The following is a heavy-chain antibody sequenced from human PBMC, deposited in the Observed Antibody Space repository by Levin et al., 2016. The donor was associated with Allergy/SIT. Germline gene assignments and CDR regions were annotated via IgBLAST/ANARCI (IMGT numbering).Heavy chain of an antibody. CDR2: TFYRSKWYH. D-gene: IGHD6-19*01. J-gene: IGHJ4*02. V-gene: IGHV6-1*01. CDR1: GDSVSSSRVA. Sequence: SETLSLTCAISGDSVSSSRVAWNWIRQSPSRGLEWLGRTFYRSKWYHDTAVSMSSRMTINSDTSRNQLSLQLTSVTPEDTAVYYCARGPFDLGSALYFDFWGLGTLVTVSS. CDR3: ARGPFDLGSALYFDF.